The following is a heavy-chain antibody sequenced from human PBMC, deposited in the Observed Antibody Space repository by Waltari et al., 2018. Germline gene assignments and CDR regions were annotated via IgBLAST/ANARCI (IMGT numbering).Heavy chain of an antibody. CDR3: ARVEYSGSYYEDYYYYYMDV. D-gene: IGHD1-26*01. CDR2: ISYDGSNK. J-gene: IGHJ6*03. V-gene: IGHV3-30-3*01. Sequence: QVQLVESGGGMVQPGRSLRLSCAASGFTFSSYAMHWVRQAPGKGLEWVAVISYDGSNKYYADSVKGRFTISRDNSKNTLYLQMNSLRAEDTAVYYCARVEYSGSYYEDYYYYYMDVWGKGTTVTISS. CDR1: GFTFSSYA.